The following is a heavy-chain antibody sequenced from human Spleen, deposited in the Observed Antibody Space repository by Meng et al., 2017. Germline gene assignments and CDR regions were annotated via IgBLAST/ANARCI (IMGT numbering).Heavy chain of an antibody. CDR3: ARVTTVTQYFDY. V-gene: IGHV4-31*01. CDR1: GGSISSGGYY. Sequence: QVQLQESGPGLVKPSQTLSLTCTVSGGSISSGGYYWNWIRQHPGKGPEWIGYIYYSGSTYYNPSLKSLVTISVDTSKNQFSLKLSSVTAADTAVYYCARVTTVTQYFDYWGQGTLVTVSS. CDR2: IYYSGST. J-gene: IGHJ4*02. D-gene: IGHD4-17*01.